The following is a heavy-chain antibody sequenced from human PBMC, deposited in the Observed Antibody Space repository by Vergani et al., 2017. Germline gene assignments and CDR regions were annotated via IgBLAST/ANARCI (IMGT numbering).Heavy chain of an antibody. Sequence: EVQLVQSGAEVKKPGESLRISCKGSGYSFTSYWISWVRQMPGKGLEWMGRIDPSDSYTNYSPSFQGHVTISADKSISTAYLQWSSLKASDTAIYYCATITAGFVPCDPWGQGTLVTVSS. CDR3: ATITAGFVPCDP. CDR2: IDPSDSYT. D-gene: IGHD2-21*02. CDR1: GYSFTSYW. J-gene: IGHJ5*02. V-gene: IGHV5-10-1*03.